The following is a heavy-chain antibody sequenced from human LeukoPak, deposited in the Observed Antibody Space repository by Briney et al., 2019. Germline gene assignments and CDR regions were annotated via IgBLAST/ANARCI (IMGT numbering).Heavy chain of an antibody. V-gene: IGHV4-30-4*01. CDR1: GGSISSGDYY. Sequence: SEALSLTCTVSGGSISSGDYYWTWIRQPPGKGLEWIGFINDSGSTYYNPSLKSRVTISVDTSKNQFSLKLSSVTAADTAVYYCARAEDYYDSSGYYRPFDYWGQGTLVTVSS. CDR3: ARAEDYYDSSGYYRPFDY. D-gene: IGHD3-22*01. CDR2: INDSGST. J-gene: IGHJ4*02.